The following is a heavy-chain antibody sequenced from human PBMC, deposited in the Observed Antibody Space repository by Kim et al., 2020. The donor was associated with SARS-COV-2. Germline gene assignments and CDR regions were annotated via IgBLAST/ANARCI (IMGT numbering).Heavy chain of an antibody. D-gene: IGHD2-2*01. Sequence: SETLSLTCAVYGGSFSGYRWSWIRQPPGKGLEWIGEIDHSGSTNYTPSFKSRVTISVDTSRNQFSLKLTSVTAADTAVYYCARAPHCGCSICYEEGFWGQGALVTVSS. V-gene: IGHV4-34*01. CDR3: ARAPHCGCSICYEEGF. CDR2: IDHSGST. J-gene: IGHJ4*02. CDR1: GGSFSGYR.